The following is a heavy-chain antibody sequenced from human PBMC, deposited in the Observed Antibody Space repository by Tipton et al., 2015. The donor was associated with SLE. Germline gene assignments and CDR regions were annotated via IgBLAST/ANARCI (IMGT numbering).Heavy chain of an antibody. CDR2: ITYDGNIK. D-gene: IGHD3-3*01. CDR1: GFTFRSYP. J-gene: IGHJ4*02. CDR3: AKISHTYYDFWSDYSYFDY. Sequence: SLRLSCAASGFTFRSYPMHWVRQAPGKGLEWVAVITYDGNIKYLADSVKGRFTMSRDNSKNTVHLQMNSLRAEDTAVYYCAKISHTYYDFWSDYSYFDYWGQGSLVTVSS. V-gene: IGHV3-30-3*02.